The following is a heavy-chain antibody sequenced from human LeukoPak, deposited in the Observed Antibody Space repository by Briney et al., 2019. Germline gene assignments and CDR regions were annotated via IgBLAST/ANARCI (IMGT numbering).Heavy chain of an antibody. Sequence: ASVKVSCKASGYTFTSYYMHWVRQAPGQGLEWIGLINPSGGSTSYAQKFQGRVTMTRDTSTSTVYMELSSLRSEDTAVYYCASFRLGSSSGTYGMDVWGQGTTVTVSS. CDR3: ASFRLGSSSGTYGMDV. CDR1: GYTFTSYY. V-gene: IGHV1-46*01. J-gene: IGHJ6*02. CDR2: INPSGGST. D-gene: IGHD6-25*01.